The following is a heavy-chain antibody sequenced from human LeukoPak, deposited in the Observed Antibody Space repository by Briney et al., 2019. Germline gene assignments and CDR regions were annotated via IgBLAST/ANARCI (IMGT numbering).Heavy chain of an antibody. J-gene: IGHJ4*02. CDR2: FDPVDGEP. CDR1: GYTLTELS. CDR3: PTYARLEVYGHEYFDY. D-gene: IGHD2-2*01. V-gene: IGHV1-24*01. Sequence: GASVKVSCKVSGYTLTELSMHWVRQAPGKGLEWIGGFDPVDGEPIYAQKLQARVTMPEETSTESAYTELSSLRSENTTVYYIPTYARLEVYGHEYFDYWGQGTLVSV.